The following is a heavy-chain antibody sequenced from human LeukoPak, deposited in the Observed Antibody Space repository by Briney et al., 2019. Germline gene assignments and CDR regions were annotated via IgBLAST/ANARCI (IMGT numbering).Heavy chain of an antibody. J-gene: IGHJ3*02. D-gene: IGHD2-2*01. Sequence: GGSLRLSCAASGFTFSDYYMSWIRQAPGKGLEWVSYISSSGSTIYYADSVKGRFTISRDNAKNSLYLQMNSLRAEDTAVYYCARPRGYCSSTSCSRGHAFDIWGQGTMVTVSS. V-gene: IGHV3-11*04. CDR1: GFTFSDYY. CDR3: ARPRGYCSSTSCSRGHAFDI. CDR2: ISSSGSTI.